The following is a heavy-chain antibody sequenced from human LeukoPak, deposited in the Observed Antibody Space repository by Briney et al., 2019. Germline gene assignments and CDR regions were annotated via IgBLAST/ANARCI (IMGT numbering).Heavy chain of an antibody. Sequence: PGRSLRLSCAASGFTFRSYGMHWVRQAPGKGLECVALISFDGSNIHYADSVKGRFTISRDNFRNTLYLQMNSLRAEDTAVYYCAKDGGMLTGVPNWFDPWGQGTLVTVSS. CDR1: GFTFRSYG. CDR2: ISFDGSNI. V-gene: IGHV3-30*18. J-gene: IGHJ5*02. D-gene: IGHD3-16*01. CDR3: AKDGGMLTGVPNWFDP.